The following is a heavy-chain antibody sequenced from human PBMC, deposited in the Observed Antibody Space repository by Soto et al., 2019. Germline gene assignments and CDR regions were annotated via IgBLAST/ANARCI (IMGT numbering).Heavy chain of an antibody. V-gene: IGHV1-69*02. CDR2: IIPILGIA. CDR1: GGTFSSYT. J-gene: IGHJ4*02. Sequence: GASVKVSCKASGGTFSSYTISWVRQAPGQGLEWMGRIIPILGIANYAQKFQGRVTITADTSASTAYMELSSLRSEDTAVYYCARGLNVYYFDYWGQGTLVTVSS. D-gene: IGHD3-16*01. CDR3: ARGLNVYYFDY.